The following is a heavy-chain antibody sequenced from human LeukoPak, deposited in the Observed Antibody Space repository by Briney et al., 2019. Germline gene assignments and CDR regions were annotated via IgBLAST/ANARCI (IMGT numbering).Heavy chain of an antibody. CDR1: GGSISSGSYY. CDR3: ARDSCSGSYCSVAFDI. CDR2: IYTSGST. J-gene: IGHJ3*02. Sequence: SQTLSLTCTVSGGSISSGSYYWSWIRQPAGKGLEWIGRIYTSGSTNYNPSLKSRVTISVDTSKNQFSLKLSSVTAADTAVYYCARDSCSGSYCSVAFDIWGQGKMVTVSS. V-gene: IGHV4-61*02. D-gene: IGHD1-26*01.